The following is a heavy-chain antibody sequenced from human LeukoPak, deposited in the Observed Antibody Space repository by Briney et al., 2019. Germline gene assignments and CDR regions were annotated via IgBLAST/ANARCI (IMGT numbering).Heavy chain of an antibody. CDR2: INPSGGST. Sequence: ASVKVSCKASGYTFTSYYMHWVRQAPGQGLEWMGIINPSGGSTSYAQKFQGSVTMTRDMSTSTVYMELSSLRSDDTAVYYCARDRSRAYGSVWGQGTLVTVSS. CDR3: ARDRSRAYGSV. CDR1: GYTFTSYY. V-gene: IGHV1-46*01. J-gene: IGHJ4*02. D-gene: IGHD3-10*01.